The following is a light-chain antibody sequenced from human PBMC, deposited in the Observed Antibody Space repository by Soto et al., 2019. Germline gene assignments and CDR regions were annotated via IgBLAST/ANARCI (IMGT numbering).Light chain of an antibody. Sequence: EIVMTQSPATLSVSPGERATLSCRASQSVSSNLAWYQQKPGQAPRILIYGASTRATGIPARFSGSGSGTEFTLTISSLQAEDFSVYYCQQYNNWPPMAFGQGTKVEIK. J-gene: IGKJ1*01. V-gene: IGKV3-15*01. CDR2: GAS. CDR1: QSVSSN. CDR3: QQYNNWPPMA.